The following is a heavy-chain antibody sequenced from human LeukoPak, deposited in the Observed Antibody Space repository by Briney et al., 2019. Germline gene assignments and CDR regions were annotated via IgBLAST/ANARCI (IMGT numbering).Heavy chain of an antibody. CDR3: ARDSGYSYGFLPPDC. CDR2: IIPILGIA. J-gene: IGHJ4*02. Sequence: ASVKVSCKASGGTFSSYAISWVRQAPGQGLERMGRIIPILGIANYAQKFQGRVTITADKSTSTAYMELSSLRSEDTAVYYCARDSGYSYGFLPPDCWGQGTLVTVSS. CDR1: GGTFSSYA. D-gene: IGHD5-18*01. V-gene: IGHV1-69*04.